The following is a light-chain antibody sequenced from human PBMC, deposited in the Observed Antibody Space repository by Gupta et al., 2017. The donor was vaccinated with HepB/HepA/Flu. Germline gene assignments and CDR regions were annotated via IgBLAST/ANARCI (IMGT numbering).Light chain of an antibody. CDR2: FAS. V-gene: IGKV6-21*02. Sequence: ETVLTQSSDFQSLTLKEKVTITCRASQSVGGTLHWYQQKPDQSPRLLIKFASQSISGVPSRFSGSGSGTDFTLTINSLEAEAARTYYCHQSSSLPWAFGQRTKVEI. CDR1: QSVGGT. CDR3: HQSSSLPWA. J-gene: IGKJ1*01.